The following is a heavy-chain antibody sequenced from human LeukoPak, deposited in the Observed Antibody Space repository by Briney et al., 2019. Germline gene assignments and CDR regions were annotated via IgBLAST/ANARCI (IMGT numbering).Heavy chain of an antibody. CDR1: GGSFSGYY. Sequence: PSETLSLTCAVYGGSFSGYYWSWIRQPPGKGLEWIGEINHSGSTNYNPSLKSRVTISVDTSKNQFSLQLNSVTPEDTAVYYCARGAAAGQIYYYYGMDVWGQGTTVTVSS. CDR3: ARGAAAGQIYYYYGMDV. J-gene: IGHJ6*02. CDR2: INHSGST. V-gene: IGHV4-34*01. D-gene: IGHD6-13*01.